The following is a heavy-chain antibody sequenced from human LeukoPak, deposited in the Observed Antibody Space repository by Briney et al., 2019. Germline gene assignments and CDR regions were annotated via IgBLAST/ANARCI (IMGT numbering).Heavy chain of an antibody. CDR3: TRAFYDCVLYF. CDR1: GFSFGDYG. V-gene: IGHV3-49*04. Sequence: GRSLRPSCSGSGFSFGDYGISWVSQAPGRGLGWVGLSRSQVNGGPPEYAASVEGRFSMSRDDSKGFAYRQISSLKTKDTAVYFCTRAFYDCVLYFWGQGTLVTVSS. D-gene: IGHD3-16*01. CDR2: SRSQVNGGPP. J-gene: IGHJ4*02.